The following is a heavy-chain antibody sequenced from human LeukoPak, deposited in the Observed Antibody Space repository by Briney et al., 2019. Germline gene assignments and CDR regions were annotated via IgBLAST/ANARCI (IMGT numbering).Heavy chain of an antibody. CDR2: ISSSSSYT. CDR3: ARVGFDWSYWYFDL. D-gene: IGHD3-9*01. CDR1: GFIFSDYY. V-gene: IGHV3-11*05. Sequence: GSLRLSCAASGFIFSDYYMSWIRRAPGKGLEWVSYISSSSSYTNYADSVKGRFTISRDNAKNSLYLQMNSLRVEDTAVYYCARVGFDWSYWYFDLWGRGTLVTVS. J-gene: IGHJ2*01.